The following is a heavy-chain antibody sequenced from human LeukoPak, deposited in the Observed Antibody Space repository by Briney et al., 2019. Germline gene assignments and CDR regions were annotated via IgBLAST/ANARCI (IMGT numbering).Heavy chain of an antibody. CDR3: AGHHPRNTVDF. V-gene: IGHV4-59*08. J-gene: IGHJ4*02. Sequence: SETLSLTCTVSGGSTSSYYWSWIRQPPGKGLEWMGYISYSGSTNYNPSLKSRVTISVDTSKNQSSLKLSSVTAADTAVYYCAGHHPRNTVDFWGQGTLVTVSS. D-gene: IGHD2/OR15-2a*01. CDR2: ISYSGST. CDR1: GGSTSSYY.